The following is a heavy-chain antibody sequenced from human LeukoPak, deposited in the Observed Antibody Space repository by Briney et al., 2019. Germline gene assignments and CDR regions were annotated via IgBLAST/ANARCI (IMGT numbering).Heavy chain of an antibody. J-gene: IGHJ4*02. CDR3: AREQSGTRGWYTVDY. CDR2: IRSDGDRT. CDR1: GFTFSTYA. D-gene: IGHD6-19*01. Sequence: GGSLRLSCAASGFTFSTYAITWVRQGSGKGLEWVSAIRSDGDRTYYANSVRGRFTISRDNSKDTVYLQINGLRVEDTAVYYCAREQSGTRGWYTVDYWGQGTLVTVSS. V-gene: IGHV3-23*01.